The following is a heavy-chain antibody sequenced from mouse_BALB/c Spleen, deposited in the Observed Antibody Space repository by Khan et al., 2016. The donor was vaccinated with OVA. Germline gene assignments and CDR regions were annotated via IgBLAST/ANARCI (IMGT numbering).Heavy chain of an antibody. Sequence: QVQLKESGPGLVAPSQSLSITCTISGFSLTSYGVHWVRQPPGKGLEWLVVIWSDGHTTYNSALKSRLSISKDNSKSQVFLKMNSLQTDDTALYYCARHGYYGNCVPYFDVWGAGTTVTVSS. J-gene: IGHJ1*01. CDR2: IWSDGHT. V-gene: IGHV2-6-1*01. D-gene: IGHD2-1*01. CDR1: GFSLTSYG. CDR3: ARHGYYGNCVPYFDV.